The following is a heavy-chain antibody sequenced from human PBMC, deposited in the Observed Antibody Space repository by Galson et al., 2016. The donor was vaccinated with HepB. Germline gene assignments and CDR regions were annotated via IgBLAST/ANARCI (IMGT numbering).Heavy chain of an antibody. Sequence: SVKVSCKASGYTFTSYYMHWVRQAPGQGLEWMGIINPSGGSTSYAQKFQGRVTVTRDTSTSTVYMELSSLRSEDTAEYYCARGTGTGGYIDYRSQGTLVTVSS. CDR2: INPSGGST. CDR1: GYTFTSYY. D-gene: IGHD3/OR15-3a*01. J-gene: IGHJ4*02. V-gene: IGHV1-46*01. CDR3: ARGTGTGGYIDY.